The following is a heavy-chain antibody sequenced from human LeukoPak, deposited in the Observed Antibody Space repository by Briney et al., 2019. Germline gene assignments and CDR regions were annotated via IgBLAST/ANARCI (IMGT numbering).Heavy chain of an antibody. V-gene: IGHV4-39*01. J-gene: IGHJ4*02. D-gene: IGHD5-24*01. CDR3: ARQKRWDGYTLDS. Sequence: SETLSLTCTVPGDSISSSSYYWGWIRQPPGKGLEWIGSVSYSGSTYYNPSLKSRVTISVDTSKNQFSLKLSSVAAADTAVYYCARQKRWDGYTLDSWGQGTRVTVSS. CDR1: GDSISSSSYY. CDR2: VSYSGST.